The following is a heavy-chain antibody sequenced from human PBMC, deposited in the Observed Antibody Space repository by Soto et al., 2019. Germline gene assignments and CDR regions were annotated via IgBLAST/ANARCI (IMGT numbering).Heavy chain of an antibody. J-gene: IGHJ6*02. Sequence: SVKVSCKASGGTFSSYAISWVRQAPGQGLEWMGGIIPIFGTANYAQKFQGRVTITADESTSTAYMELSRLRSEDTAVYYCARANVVTDANYYYYGMDVWGQGTTVTVYS. CDR3: ARANVVTDANYYYYGMDV. D-gene: IGHD2-2*01. CDR1: GGTFSSYA. V-gene: IGHV1-69*13. CDR2: IIPIFGTA.